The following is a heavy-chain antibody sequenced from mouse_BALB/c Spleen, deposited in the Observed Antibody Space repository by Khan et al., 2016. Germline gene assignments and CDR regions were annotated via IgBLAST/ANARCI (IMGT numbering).Heavy chain of an antibody. D-gene: IGHD2-12*01. CDR3: ARAYSPY. V-gene: IGHV5-9-4*01. CDR2: ISSGGSYT. Sequence: EVELVESGGGLVKPGGSPKLSCAASGFTFSSYAMSWVRQSPEKRLEWVAEISSGGSYTYYPDTVTGRFTISRDNAKNTLYLEMSSLRSEDTAMYYCARAYSPYWGQGTLVTVSA. CDR1: GFTFSSYA. J-gene: IGHJ3*01.